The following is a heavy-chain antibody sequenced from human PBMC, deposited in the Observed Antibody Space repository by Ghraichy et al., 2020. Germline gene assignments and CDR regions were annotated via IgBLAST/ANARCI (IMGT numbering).Heavy chain of an antibody. D-gene: IGHD3-10*01. V-gene: IGHV3-30*04. Sequence: GGSLRLSCATSGFTFRDYPMHWVRQAPGKGLEGVAIFSSDGKTQFYADSVKGRFTISRDNSKNTLSLQMNSLREEDTAVYYCAREGAGDGSGSSPDYWGQGTLVNVPS. CDR2: FSSDGKTQ. CDR3: AREGAGDGSGSSPDY. CDR1: GFTFRDYP. J-gene: IGHJ4*02.